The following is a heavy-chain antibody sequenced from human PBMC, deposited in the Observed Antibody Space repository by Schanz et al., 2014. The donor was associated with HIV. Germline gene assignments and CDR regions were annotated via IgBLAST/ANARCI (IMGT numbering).Heavy chain of an antibody. J-gene: IGHJ6*02. Sequence: EVQLVESGGGLVKPGGSLRLSCAASGFTFSSYSMNWVRQAPGKGLQWVSSISSGSSYIYYADSVKGRFTISRDNAKNSLHLQMNSLRAEDTALYYCAKDIGRDVGYGLDVWGQGTTVTVSS. CDR3: AKDIGRDVGYGLDV. D-gene: IGHD1-26*01. CDR1: GFTFSSYS. V-gene: IGHV3-21*04. CDR2: ISSGSSYI.